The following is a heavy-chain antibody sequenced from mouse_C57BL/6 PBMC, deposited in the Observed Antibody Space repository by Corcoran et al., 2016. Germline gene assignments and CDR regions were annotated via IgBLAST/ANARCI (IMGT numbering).Heavy chain of an antibody. CDR1: GYTFTDYY. Sequence: EVQLQQSGPELVKPGASVKISCKASGYTFTDYYMNWVKQSHGKSIEWIGDINPNNGGTSYNQKFKGKATLTVDKSSSTAYMELRSLTSEDSAVYYCALITLYYFDYWGQGTTLTVSS. J-gene: IGHJ2*01. CDR3: ALITLYYFDY. CDR2: INPNNGGT. V-gene: IGHV1-26*01. D-gene: IGHD1-2*01.